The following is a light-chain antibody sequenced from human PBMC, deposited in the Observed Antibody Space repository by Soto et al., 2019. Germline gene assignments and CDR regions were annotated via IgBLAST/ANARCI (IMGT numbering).Light chain of an antibody. CDR2: QVT. J-gene: IGLJ1*01. CDR3: SSYTGSTNYV. CDR1: SSDVGIYNY. Sequence: ALTQPASVSGSPGQSITISCTGISSDVGIYNYVSWYQQHPGKAPKLMIYQVTNRPSGVSNRFSGSTSGNTASLTISGLQAEDEADYYCSSYTGSTNYVFGTGTKVTVL. V-gene: IGLV2-14*01.